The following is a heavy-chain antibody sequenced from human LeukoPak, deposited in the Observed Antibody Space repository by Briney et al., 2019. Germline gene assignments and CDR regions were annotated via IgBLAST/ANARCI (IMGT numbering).Heavy chain of an antibody. Sequence: ASVKVSCKASGYTFTSYAMHWVRQAPGQRLEWMGRINPNSGDTNNAQKFQGRVTMTRDTSISTAYMDLSRLTSDDTAVYYRARDYCSSTSCLFDYWGQGTLVTVSS. CDR2: INPNSGDT. V-gene: IGHV1-2*06. D-gene: IGHD2-2*01. CDR3: ARDYCSSTSCLFDY. J-gene: IGHJ4*02. CDR1: GYTFTSYA.